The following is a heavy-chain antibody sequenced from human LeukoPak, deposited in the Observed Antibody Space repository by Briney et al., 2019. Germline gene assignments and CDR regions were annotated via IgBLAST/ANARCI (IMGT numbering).Heavy chain of an antibody. D-gene: IGHD3-22*01. CDR1: GFTFDDYA. CDR2: ISWNSGSI. CDR3: AKVKGSSGYYLDPFDY. J-gene: IGHJ4*02. Sequence: HPGGSLRLSCAASGFTFDDYAMHWVRQAPGKGLEWVSGISWNSGSIGYADSVKGRFTISRDNAKNSLYLQMNSLRAEDTAVYYCAKVKGSSGYYLDPFDYWGQGTLVTVSS. V-gene: IGHV3-9*01.